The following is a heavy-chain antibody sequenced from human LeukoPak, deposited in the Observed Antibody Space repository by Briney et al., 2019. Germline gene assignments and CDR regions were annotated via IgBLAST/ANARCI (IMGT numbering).Heavy chain of an antibody. CDR2: INHSGST. D-gene: IGHD6-6*01. J-gene: IGHJ5*02. CDR1: GGSFSGYY. CDR3: ARGRGIAARPSWFDP. Sequence: SETLSLTCAVYGGSFSGYYWSRIRQPPGKGLEWIGEINHSGSTNYNPSLKSRVTISVDTSKNQFSLKLSSVTAADTAVYYCARGRGIAARPSWFDPWGQGTLVTVSS. V-gene: IGHV4-34*01.